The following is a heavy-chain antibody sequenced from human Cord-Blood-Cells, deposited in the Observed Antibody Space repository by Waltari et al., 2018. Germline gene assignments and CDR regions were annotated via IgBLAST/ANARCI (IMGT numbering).Heavy chain of an antibody. CDR2: IHHSGNT. CDR1: GESYSSSS. CDR3: ARGRGNDSSGYYYVDY. D-gene: IGHD3-22*01. Sequence: QVQLQLWCPGLLKPRHTLSLPSAVYGESYSSSSRCCLRQCRGKGLEWIGEIHHSGNTNYNPSLKSRVTISVDTAKNQFSLKRSSVTAADTAVYYCARGRGNDSSGYYYVDYWGQGTLVTVSS. V-gene: IGHV4-34*01. J-gene: IGHJ4*02.